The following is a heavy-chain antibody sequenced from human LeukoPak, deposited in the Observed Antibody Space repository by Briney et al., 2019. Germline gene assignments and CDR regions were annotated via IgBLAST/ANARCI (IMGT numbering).Heavy chain of an antibody. CDR3: ARAGFGVKRHNAFDI. Sequence: PSETLSLTCAVSGGSISSSNWWSWVRQPPGKGLEWIGEINHSGSTNYNPSLKSRVTISVDTSKNQFSLKLSSVTAADTAVYYCARAGFGVKRHNAFDIWGQGTMVTVSS. V-gene: IGHV4-4*02. CDR2: INHSGST. CDR1: GGSISSSNW. D-gene: IGHD3-10*01. J-gene: IGHJ3*02.